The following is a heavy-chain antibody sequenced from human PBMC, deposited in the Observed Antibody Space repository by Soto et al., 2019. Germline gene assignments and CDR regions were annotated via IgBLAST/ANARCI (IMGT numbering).Heavy chain of an antibody. CDR1: GFTFSNYG. D-gene: IGHD1-20*01. CDR2: ATVDGAT. V-gene: IGHV3-23*01. J-gene: IGHJ4*02. CDR3: ARTDRYNSRSTGWANRFDS. Sequence: EVQLLESGGALVQPGGSLRLFCAASGFTFSNYGMTWVRLAPGKGLEWVSTATVDGATYFGNTVKGRFTMSRDISKSTVYLQMDSLRAEDTAIYYCARTDRYNSRSTGWANRFDSWGQGTLVTVSS.